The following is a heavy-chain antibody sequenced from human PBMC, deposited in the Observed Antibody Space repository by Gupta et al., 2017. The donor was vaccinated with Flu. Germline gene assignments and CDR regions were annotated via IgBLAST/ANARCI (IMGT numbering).Heavy chain of an antibody. Sequence: QVQLVQSGAEVKKPGASVKVSCKASGYTFTDYYIHWVRQAPGQGLEWMGWINPNSGGTNYAQKFQGRVTMTRDTSISTAYMELSSLRSDDTAVYYCARDHCSGGSCYGCFDPWGQGTLVTVSS. CDR3: ARDHCSGGSCYGCFDP. V-gene: IGHV1-2*02. CDR2: INPNSGGT. CDR1: GYTFTDYY. J-gene: IGHJ5*02. D-gene: IGHD2-15*01.